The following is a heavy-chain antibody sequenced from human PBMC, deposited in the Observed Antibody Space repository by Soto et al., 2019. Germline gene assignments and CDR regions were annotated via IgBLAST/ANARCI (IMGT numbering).Heavy chain of an antibody. J-gene: IGHJ4*02. CDR3: ARLFHDYGDYGFDY. Sequence: SETMSLRCTVSGGSSRSSSDYWGWIRKPPGKGLEWIGSIYYSGSTYYNPSLKSRVTISVDTSKNQFSLKLSSVTAADTAVYYCARLFHDYGDYGFDYWGQGTLVTVSS. V-gene: IGHV4-39*01. D-gene: IGHD4-17*01. CDR1: GGSSRSSSDY. CDR2: IYYSGST.